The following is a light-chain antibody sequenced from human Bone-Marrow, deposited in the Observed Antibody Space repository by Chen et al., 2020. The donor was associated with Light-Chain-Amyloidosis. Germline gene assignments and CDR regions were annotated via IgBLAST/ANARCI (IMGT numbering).Light chain of an antibody. CDR3: LAWDTSTGGV. Sequence: SSGLTQPPSVSVYPGQTTSISCSRAKLGDQYVCWYQQKPGQSPLLVICQDNKRPSGIPERFSGSNSGNTANLTITGTRAVDEADYYCLAWDTSTGGVFGTGTKVPVL. V-gene: IGLV3-1*01. CDR1: KLGDQY. J-gene: IGLJ1*01. CDR2: QDN.